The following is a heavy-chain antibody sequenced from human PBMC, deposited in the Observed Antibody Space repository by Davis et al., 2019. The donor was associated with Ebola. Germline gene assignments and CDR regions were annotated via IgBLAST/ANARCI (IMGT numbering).Heavy chain of an antibody. CDR1: GFTVRSNY. V-gene: IGHV3-66*01. CDR2: IYSGGST. J-gene: IGHJ4*02. CDR3: ARGQYIAVAGLDY. Sequence: GESLKISCAASGFTVRSNYMRWVRHAPGKELARVSVIYSGGSTYYADSVKGRFTISRDNSKNTLYLQMNSLRAEDTAVYYCARGQYIAVAGLDYWGQGTLVTVSS. D-gene: IGHD6-19*01.